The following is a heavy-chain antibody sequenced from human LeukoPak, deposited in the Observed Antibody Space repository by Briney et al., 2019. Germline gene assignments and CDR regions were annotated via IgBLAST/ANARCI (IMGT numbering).Heavy chain of an antibody. Sequence: SETLSLTCTVSGGTISSSSYYWGWLRQPPGKELEWIGSIYYSGSTYYNLSLKSRVTISVDTSKNQFSLKMSPVTAADTAVYYCASGRFSRMDVWGKGTTVTISS. D-gene: IGHD3-3*01. V-gene: IGHV4-39*01. CDR3: ASGRFSRMDV. CDR1: GGTISSSSYY. CDR2: IYYSGST. J-gene: IGHJ6*03.